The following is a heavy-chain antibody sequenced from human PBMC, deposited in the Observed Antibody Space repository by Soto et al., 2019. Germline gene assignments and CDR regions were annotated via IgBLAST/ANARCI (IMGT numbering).Heavy chain of an antibody. CDR3: ARLGAYYQAMDS. CDR1: GGCISSSSYY. J-gene: IGHJ1*01. CDR2: IYYSGST. D-gene: IGHD3-22*01. V-gene: IGHV4-39*07. Sequence: PSQTRSLTCTVSGGCISSSSYYWGWIRQPPGKGLEWIGSIYYSGSTYYTPSLKSRVSISVDTSKNEVSLKLTSVTAADTAVYFCARLGAYYQAMDSWGQGTLVTVSS.